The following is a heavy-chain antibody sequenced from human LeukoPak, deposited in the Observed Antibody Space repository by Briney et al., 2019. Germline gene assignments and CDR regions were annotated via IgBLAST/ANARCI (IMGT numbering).Heavy chain of an antibody. CDR1: GFTFSDYY. Sequence: GGSLRLSCAASGFTFSDYYMSWIRQAPGKGLEWVSYISSSGSTIYYADSVKGRFTISRDNAKNSLYLQMNSLRAEDTAVYYCARAPTRDGYNPPFDYWRQGTLVTVSS. CDR3: ARAPTRDGYNPPFDY. J-gene: IGHJ4*02. V-gene: IGHV3-11*01. CDR2: ISSSGSTI. D-gene: IGHD5-24*01.